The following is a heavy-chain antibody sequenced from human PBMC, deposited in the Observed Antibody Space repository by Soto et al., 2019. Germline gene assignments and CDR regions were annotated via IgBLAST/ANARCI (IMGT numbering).Heavy chain of an antibody. CDR1: GFTFTNSA. Sequence: SCKTSGFTFTNSAVQWVRQARGQSLEWIGWIIVGSGKTKSARKIQERLTISVDTSKNQFSLKLSSVTAADTAVYYCARGSGWNWFDPGAREPWSPSPQ. CDR3: ARGSGWNWFDP. J-gene: IGHJ5*02. D-gene: IGHD6-19*01. CDR2: IIVGSGKT. V-gene: IGHV1-58*01.